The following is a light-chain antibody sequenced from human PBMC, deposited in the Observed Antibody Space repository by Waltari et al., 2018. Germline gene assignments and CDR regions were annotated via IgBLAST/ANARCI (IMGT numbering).Light chain of an antibody. CDR1: QSVLHSSNNKNY. Sequence: DIVMTQSPESLPVSLRARATITCKSSQSVLHSSNNKNYFAWYQQKPGQPPKLLIYWASTRKSGVPDRFSGSGSGTDFTLTISSLQAEDVAVYYCQQFQSHLRTFGQGTKVEIK. V-gene: IGKV4-1*01. CDR2: WAS. CDR3: QQFQSHLRT. J-gene: IGKJ1*01.